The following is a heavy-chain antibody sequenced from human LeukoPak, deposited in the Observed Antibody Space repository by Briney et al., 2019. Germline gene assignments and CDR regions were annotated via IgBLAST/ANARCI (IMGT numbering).Heavy chain of an antibody. CDR2: INKDGSEK. V-gene: IGHV3-7*01. CDR3: VRLSTSVAGADY. CDR1: GSIFSSSW. D-gene: IGHD6-19*01. Sequence: PGGSLRLSCAVSGSIFSSSWMSWVRQAPGKGLEWVANINKDGSEKYYVDSVKGRLTISRDNAKNSLYLQMDSLRVEDTAVYYCVRLSTSVAGADYWGQGTLVTVSS. J-gene: IGHJ4*02.